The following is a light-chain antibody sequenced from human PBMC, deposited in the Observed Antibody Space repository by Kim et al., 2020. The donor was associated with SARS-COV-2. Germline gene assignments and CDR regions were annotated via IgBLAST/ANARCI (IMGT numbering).Light chain of an antibody. CDR3: QSYDGSLSGYV. CDR2: GNT. CDR1: SSNIGATYD. J-gene: IGLJ1*01. V-gene: IGLV1-40*01. Sequence: RVTISCPGSSSNIGATYDVQWYQQLPGSAPKLLIYGNTNRPSGVPDRFSGSKSGTSASLAITGLQAEDEADYYCQSYDGSLSGYVFGTGTKVTVL.